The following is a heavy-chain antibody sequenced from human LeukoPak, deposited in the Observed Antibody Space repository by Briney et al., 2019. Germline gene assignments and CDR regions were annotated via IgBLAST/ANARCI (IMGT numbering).Heavy chain of an antibody. J-gene: IGHJ4*02. CDR3: ARASWEYDY. CDR2: IYTGGNT. Sequence: SETLSLTCTVSGASISSYYWSWLRQPPGKGLEWIGYIYTGGNTSYNPSLKSRVTISWDTSKNQFSLKLSSVTAADTAVYYCARASWEYDYWGQGTLVTVSS. CDR1: GASISSYY. V-gene: IGHV4-4*09. D-gene: IGHD7-27*01.